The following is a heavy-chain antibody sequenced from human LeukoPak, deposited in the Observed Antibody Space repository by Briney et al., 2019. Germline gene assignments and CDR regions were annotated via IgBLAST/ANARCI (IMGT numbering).Heavy chain of an antibody. CDR1: VYTFTIYG. Sequence: ASVKVSCMSSVYTFTIYGISWVRQAPGQGLEWMGWIRIYNGKTNYAQKLQGRVTITTDTTTSTAYIEMRRLVSDETAAYYLVGDGLAAADLWGQGTLVTVSS. CDR2: IRIYNGKT. V-gene: IGHV1-18*01. D-gene: IGHD6-13*01. J-gene: IGHJ5*02. CDR3: VGDGLAAADL.